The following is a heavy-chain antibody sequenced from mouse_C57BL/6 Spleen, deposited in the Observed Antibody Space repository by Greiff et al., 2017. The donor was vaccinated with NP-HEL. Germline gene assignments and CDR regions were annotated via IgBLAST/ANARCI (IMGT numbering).Heavy chain of an antibody. V-gene: IGHV1-64*01. J-gene: IGHJ3*01. CDR3: ARGGTVVEGRFAY. D-gene: IGHD1-1*01. CDR1: GYTFTSYW. CDR2: IHPNSGST. Sequence: QVHVKQPGAELVKPGASVKLSCKASGYTFTSYWMHWVKQRPGQGLEWIGMIHPNSGSTNYNEKFKSKATLTVDKSSSTAYMQLSSLTSEDSAVYYCARGGTVVEGRFAYWGQGTLVTVSA.